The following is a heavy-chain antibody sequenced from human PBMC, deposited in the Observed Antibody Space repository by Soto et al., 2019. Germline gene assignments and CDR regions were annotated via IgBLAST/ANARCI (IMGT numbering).Heavy chain of an antibody. CDR2: VISDGNTI. V-gene: IGHV3-74*01. Sequence: VGSLRLSCAASGFTFGNHWMHWVRQAPGKGLEWVSRVISDGNTIDYADSVKGRFTVSRDNARSTLYLQMNSLRAEDTAVYYCATAEVDHWGPGTLVTVSS. J-gene: IGHJ5*02. CDR1: GFTFGNHW. CDR3: ATAEVDH.